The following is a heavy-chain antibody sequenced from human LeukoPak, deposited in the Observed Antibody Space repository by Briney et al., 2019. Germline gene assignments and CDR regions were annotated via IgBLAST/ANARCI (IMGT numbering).Heavy chain of an antibody. CDR1: GGSFSGYY. CDR3: ARRKRGFPVDY. V-gene: IGHV4-34*01. D-gene: IGHD3-22*01. Sequence: SETLSLTCAVYGGSFSGYYWSWIRQPPGKGLEWIGEINHSGSTNYNPSLKSRVTISVDTSKNQFSLKLSSVTAADTAVYYCARRKRGFPVDYWGQGTLVTVSS. CDR2: INHSGST. J-gene: IGHJ4*02.